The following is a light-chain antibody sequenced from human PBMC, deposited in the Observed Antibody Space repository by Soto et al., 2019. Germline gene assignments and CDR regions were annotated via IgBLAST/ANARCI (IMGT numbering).Light chain of an antibody. V-gene: IGKV4-1*01. CDR1: QSILYSSNNKHS. CDR3: QQYYSSVVT. CDR2: WAS. Sequence: DIVMTQSPASLAVSLGERATINCKSSQSILYSSNNKHSLAWFQQQPGQPPKLLIYWASTRESVVPDRFSGSGSGTDFTLTISSLQAEDVAVYYCQQYYSSVVTFGQGTRLEIK. J-gene: IGKJ5*01.